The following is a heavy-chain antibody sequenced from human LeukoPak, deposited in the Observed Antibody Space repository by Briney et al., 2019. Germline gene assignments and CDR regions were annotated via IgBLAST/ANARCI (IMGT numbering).Heavy chain of an antibody. Sequence: PGGSLRLSCAASGFTFSSFGMSWVRQAPGKGLEWVSAISGSGGSTYYADSVKGRFTISRDNSKNTLYLQMNSLRAEDTAVYYCAKEGESVPAATFDYWGQGTLVTVSS. V-gene: IGHV3-23*01. CDR2: ISGSGGST. D-gene: IGHD2-2*01. CDR1: GFTFSSFG. J-gene: IGHJ4*02. CDR3: AKEGESVPAATFDY.